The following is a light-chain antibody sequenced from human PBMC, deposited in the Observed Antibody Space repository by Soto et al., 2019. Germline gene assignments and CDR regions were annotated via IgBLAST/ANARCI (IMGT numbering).Light chain of an antibody. J-gene: IGKJ2*01. CDR1: QSVSSSF. V-gene: IGKV3-20*01. Sequence: EIVLTQSPGTLSLSPGERATLSCRASQSVSSSFVAWYQQKPGQAPRLLIYGASSRATGIPDKFSGSGSGTDFTLTISRLEPEDFAVYYCQQYGISPYTFGQGTKLEIK. CDR2: GAS. CDR3: QQYGISPYT.